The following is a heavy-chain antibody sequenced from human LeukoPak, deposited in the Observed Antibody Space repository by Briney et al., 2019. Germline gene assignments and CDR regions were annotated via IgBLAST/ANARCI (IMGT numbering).Heavy chain of an antibody. CDR2: VNPSGGST. CDR1: GYTFTSYY. Sequence: ASVKVSCKASGYTFTSYYIHWVRQAPGQGLQWMGVVNPSGGSTSYAQKFQCGVTMTRDTSTSTVYMELSSLRSEDTAVHYCARNPRGQQLVKANWFDPWGQGTLVTVSS. D-gene: IGHD6-13*01. CDR3: ARNPRGQQLVKANWFDP. J-gene: IGHJ5*02. V-gene: IGHV1-46*01.